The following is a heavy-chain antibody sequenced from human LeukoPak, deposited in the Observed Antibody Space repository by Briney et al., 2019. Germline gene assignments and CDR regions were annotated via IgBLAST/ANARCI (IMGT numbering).Heavy chain of an antibody. CDR2: FDPEDGET. CDR3: ATDLGLHSGNCFDY. J-gene: IGHJ4*02. V-gene: IGHV1-24*01. Sequence: GVSVKVSCKVSGYTLTELSMHWVRQAPGKGLEWMGGFDPEDGETIYAQKFQGRVTMTEDTSTDTAYMELSSLRSEDTAVYYCATDLGLHSGNCFDYWGQGILVTVSS. CDR1: GYTLTELS. D-gene: IGHD5-24*01.